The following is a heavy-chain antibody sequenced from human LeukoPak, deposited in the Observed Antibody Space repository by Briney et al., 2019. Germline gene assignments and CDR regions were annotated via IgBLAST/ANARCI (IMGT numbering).Heavy chain of an antibody. V-gene: IGHV4-34*01. CDR3: ARGRRGYSYGPLDY. CDR1: GFTVSSNY. D-gene: IGHD5-18*01. CDR2: INHSGST. Sequence: GSLRLSCAASGFTVSSNYMSWIRRPPGKGLEWIGEINHSGSTNYNPSLKSRVTISVDTSKNQFSLKLSSVTAADTAVYYCARGRRGYSYGPLDYWGQGTLVTVSS. J-gene: IGHJ4*02.